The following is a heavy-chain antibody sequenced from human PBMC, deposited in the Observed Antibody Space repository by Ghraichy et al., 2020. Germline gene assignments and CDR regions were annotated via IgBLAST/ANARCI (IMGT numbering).Heavy chain of an antibody. V-gene: IGHV3-23*01. CDR2: ISGSGGST. Sequence: LSLTCAASGFTFSSYAMSWVRQAPGKGLEWVSAISGSGGSTYYADSVKGRFTISRDNSKNTLYLQMNSLRAEDTAVYYCAKVTFRGVIGPIDYWGQGTLVTVSS. CDR1: GFTFSSYA. D-gene: IGHD3-10*01. J-gene: IGHJ4*02. CDR3: AKVTFRGVIGPIDY.